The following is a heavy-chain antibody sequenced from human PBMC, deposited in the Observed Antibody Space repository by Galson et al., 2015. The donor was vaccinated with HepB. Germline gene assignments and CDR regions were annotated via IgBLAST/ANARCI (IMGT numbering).Heavy chain of an antibody. CDR3: ASGGAYCGGDCYGELGY. J-gene: IGHJ4*02. CDR2: IYSGGST. D-gene: IGHD2-21*02. Sequence: SLRLSCAASGFTVSSNYMSWVRQAPGKGLEWVSVIYSGGSTYYADSVKGRFTISRDNSKNTLYLQMNSLRAEDTAVYYCASGGAYCGGDCYGELGYWGQGTLVTVSS. CDR1: GFTVSSNY. V-gene: IGHV3-53*01.